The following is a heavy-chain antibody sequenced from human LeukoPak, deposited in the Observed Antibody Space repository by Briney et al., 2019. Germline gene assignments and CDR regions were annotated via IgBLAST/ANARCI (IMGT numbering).Heavy chain of an antibody. CDR1: GGSISGHW. J-gene: IGHJ6*03. CDR2: IESTGRL. CDR3: ARPTATPAGDYHYHYIHV. D-gene: IGHD2-21*01. V-gene: IGHV4-4*09. Sequence: SETLSLTSTVSGGSISGHWWSWIRRPPGKGLEWLGDIESTGRLNDNPSLRSRVTLSVDTSKNQFSLKVTSVTAADTAVYYCARPTATPAGDYHYHYIHVWGKGITVTVSS.